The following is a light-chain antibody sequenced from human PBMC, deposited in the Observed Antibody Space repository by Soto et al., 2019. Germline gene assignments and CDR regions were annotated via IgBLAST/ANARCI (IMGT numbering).Light chain of an antibody. CDR1: SSDVGGYDY. J-gene: IGLJ1*01. V-gene: IGLV2-14*01. CDR3: SSSSISTAYL. Sequence: QTLLTEPASLSGSPGQSITISCTGTSSDVGGYDYVSWYQLHPGKAPKLMVFEVNNRPSGVSYRFSGSKSGNTASLTISGLQAEDEADYFCSSSSISTAYLFGTGTKVTVL. CDR2: EVN.